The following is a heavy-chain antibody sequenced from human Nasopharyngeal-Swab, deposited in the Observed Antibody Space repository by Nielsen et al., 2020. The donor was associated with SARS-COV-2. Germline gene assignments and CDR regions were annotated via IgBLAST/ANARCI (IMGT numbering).Heavy chain of an antibody. D-gene: IGHD5-24*01. CDR2: ISGSGGST. CDR3: AKSKGMADAFDI. V-gene: IGHV3-23*01. J-gene: IGHJ3*02. Sequence: GESLKISWAASGFTLSSYAMSWVRQAPGKGLEWVSAISGSGGSTYYADSVKGRFTISRDNSKNTLYLQMNSLRAEDTAVYYCAKSKGMADAFDIWGQGTMVTVSS. CDR1: GFTLSSYA.